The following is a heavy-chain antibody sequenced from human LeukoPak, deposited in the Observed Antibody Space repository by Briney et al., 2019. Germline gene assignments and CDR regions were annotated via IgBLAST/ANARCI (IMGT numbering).Heavy chain of an antibody. V-gene: IGHV3-33*01. CDR3: ARLGFGDGRDV. J-gene: IGHJ6*02. Sequence: GGSLRLSCAASGFTFSSYGMHWVRQAPGKGLEWVAVIWYDGSNKYYADSVKGRFTISKDNSKNTRYLQMNSLRAGDTAVYYCARLGFGDGRDVWGQGTTVTVSS. D-gene: IGHD2-15*01. CDR2: IWYDGSNK. CDR1: GFTFSSYG.